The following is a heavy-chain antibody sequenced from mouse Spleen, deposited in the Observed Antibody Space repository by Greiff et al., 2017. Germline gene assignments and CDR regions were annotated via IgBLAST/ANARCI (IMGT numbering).Heavy chain of an antibody. V-gene: IGHV5-12*02. Sequence: EVQRVESGGGLVQPGGSLKLSCATSGFTFSDYYMYWVRQTPEKRLEWVAYISNGGGSTYYPDTVKGRFTISRDNAKNTLYLQMSRLKSEDTAMYYCARLRYLDAMDYWGQGTSVTVSS. CDR1: GFTFSDYY. J-gene: IGHJ4*01. D-gene: IGHD2-12*01. CDR2: ISNGGGST. CDR3: ARLRYLDAMDY.